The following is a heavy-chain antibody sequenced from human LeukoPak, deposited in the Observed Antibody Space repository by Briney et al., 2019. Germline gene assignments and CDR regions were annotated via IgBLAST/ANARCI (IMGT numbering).Heavy chain of an antibody. CDR3: VRDRGTYRPIDY. Sequence: TGGSLRLSCAASAFSLSAYNMNWVRQAPGKGLEWVSSISYTGTYIYYADSVKGRFTISRDNAQNSLYLQMNSLRAEDTAIYYCVRDRGTYRPIDYWGQGTLVTVSS. CDR2: ISYTGTYI. J-gene: IGHJ4*02. D-gene: IGHD1-26*01. V-gene: IGHV3-21*04. CDR1: AFSLSAYN.